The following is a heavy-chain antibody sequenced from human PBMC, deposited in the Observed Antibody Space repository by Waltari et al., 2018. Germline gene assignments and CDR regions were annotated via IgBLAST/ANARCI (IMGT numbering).Heavy chain of an antibody. J-gene: IGHJ4*02. CDR3: ARHLYSSGFDY. CDR1: GGSSSSSSYY. D-gene: IGHD6-19*01. CDR2: SYYSVST. V-gene: IGHV4-39*01. Sequence: QLQLQESGPGLVKPSETLSLTCTVSGGSSSSSSYYWGWIRQPPGKGLEWIGSSYYSVSTYSDPSLKIRVTISVDTSKTQFSLKLSSVTAADTAVYYCARHLYSSGFDYWGQGTLVTVSS.